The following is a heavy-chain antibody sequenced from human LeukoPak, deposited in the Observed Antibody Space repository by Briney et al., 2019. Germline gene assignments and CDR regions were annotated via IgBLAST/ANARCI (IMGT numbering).Heavy chain of an antibody. V-gene: IGHV4-59*01. Sequence: SETLSLTCTVSGGSISSYYWSWIRQPPGKGLEWIGYIYYSGSTNYNPSLKSRVTISVDTSENQFSLKLSSVTAADTAVYYCARYYGRKGYFDYWGQGTLVTVSS. CDR2: IYYSGST. CDR1: GGSISSYY. CDR3: ARYYGRKGYFDY. D-gene: IGHD3-3*01. J-gene: IGHJ4*02.